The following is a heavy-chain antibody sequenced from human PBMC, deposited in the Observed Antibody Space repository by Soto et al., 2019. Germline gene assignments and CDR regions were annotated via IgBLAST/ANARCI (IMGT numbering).Heavy chain of an antibody. CDR1: CASVRRGSHY. CDR2: IYSSGST. Sequence: ETLSLNRTVSCASVRRGSHYWTWIRQPPGKGLEWIGYIYSSGSTNYNPSLESRVTISVDTSKTQFSLKLRSVTAADTAVYYCAREKLGLDSWGQGTLVTVSS. D-gene: IGHD3-16*01. V-gene: IGHV4-61*01. J-gene: IGHJ4*02. CDR3: AREKLGLDS.